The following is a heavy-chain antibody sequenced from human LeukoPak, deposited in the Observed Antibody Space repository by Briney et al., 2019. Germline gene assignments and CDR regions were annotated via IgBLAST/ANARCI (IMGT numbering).Heavy chain of an antibody. CDR3: ARDHYGDYVVDTDAFDI. Sequence: PSETLSLTCTVSGGSISSGSYYWSWIRQPAGKGLEWIGRIYTSGSTYYNPSLKSRVTISVDTSKNQFSLKLSSVTAADTAVYYCARDHYGDYVVDTDAFDIWGQGTMVTVSS. CDR2: IYTSGST. V-gene: IGHV4-61*02. D-gene: IGHD4-17*01. J-gene: IGHJ3*02. CDR1: GGSISSGSYY.